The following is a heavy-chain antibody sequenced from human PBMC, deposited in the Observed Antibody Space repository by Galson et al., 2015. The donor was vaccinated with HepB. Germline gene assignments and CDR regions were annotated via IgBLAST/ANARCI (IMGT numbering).Heavy chain of an antibody. D-gene: IGHD6-6*01. CDR2: FSGIGGDK. CDR1: GFNFSSYT. CDR3: AKDVTSSSVWYFDH. Sequence: SLRLSCAASGFNFSSYTLSWVRQAPGKGLEWVSSFSGIGGDKYYADSVTGRFTISRDNSKNTLYLQMNSLRAEDTAVYYCAKDVTSSSVWYFDHWCRGTLVSVYS. J-gene: IGHJ2*01. V-gene: IGHV3-23*01.